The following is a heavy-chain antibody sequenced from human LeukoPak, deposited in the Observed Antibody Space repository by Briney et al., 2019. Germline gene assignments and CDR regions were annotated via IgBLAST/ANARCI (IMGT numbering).Heavy chain of an antibody. CDR1: GFTFSTYV. CDR3: VRGTGY. D-gene: IGHD3-10*01. J-gene: IGHJ4*02. Sequence: GGSLRLSCSVSGFTFSTYVMHWVRRAPGKGLEYGSAISSNGDNTYYADSVKGRFTISRDNSKNTLYLQMSSVSADETDVYYCVRGTGYWGKGTLVTVSS. V-gene: IGHV3-64D*06. CDR2: ISSNGDNT.